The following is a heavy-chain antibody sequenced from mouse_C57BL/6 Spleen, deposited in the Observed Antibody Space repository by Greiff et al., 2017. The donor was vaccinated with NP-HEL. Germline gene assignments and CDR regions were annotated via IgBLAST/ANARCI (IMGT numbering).Heavy chain of an antibody. V-gene: IGHV3-1*01. CDR3: ARGGIYDDGGAMDY. D-gene: IGHD2-4*01. J-gene: IGHJ4*01. Sequence: EVKLQESGPGMVEPSQSLSLTCTVTGYSITSGYDWHWIRHFPGNKLEWMGYISYSGSTNSNPSLKSRISITHDTSKNHFFLKLNSVTTEDTATYYCARGGIYDDGGAMDYWSQGTSVTVSS. CDR2: ISYSGST. CDR1: GYSITSGYD.